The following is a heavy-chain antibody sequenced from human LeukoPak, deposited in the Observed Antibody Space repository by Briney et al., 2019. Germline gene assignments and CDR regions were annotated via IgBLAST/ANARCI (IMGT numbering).Heavy chain of an antibody. Sequence: PSETLSLTCTVSGGSISSYYWSWIRQPPGKGLEWIGYIYYSGSTNYNPSLKSRVTISVDTSKNQFSLKLSSVTAADTAVYYCARGTMIVVVNWFDPWGQGTLVTVSS. V-gene: IGHV4-59*12. CDR3: ARGTMIVVVNWFDP. CDR1: GGSISSYY. D-gene: IGHD3-22*01. J-gene: IGHJ5*02. CDR2: IYYSGST.